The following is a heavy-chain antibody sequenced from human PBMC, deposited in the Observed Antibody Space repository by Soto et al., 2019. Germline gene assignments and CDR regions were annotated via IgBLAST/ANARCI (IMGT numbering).Heavy chain of an antibody. CDR3: ASMDYDSSGEDAFDI. CDR1: GFTFSSYA. Sequence: GESLKISCAASGFTFSSYAMSWVRQAPGKGLEWVPAISGSGGSTYYADSVKGRFTISRDNSKNTLYLQMNSLRAEDTAVYYCASMDYDSSGEDAFDIWGQGTMVTVSS. D-gene: IGHD3-22*01. J-gene: IGHJ3*02. CDR2: ISGSGGST. V-gene: IGHV3-23*01.